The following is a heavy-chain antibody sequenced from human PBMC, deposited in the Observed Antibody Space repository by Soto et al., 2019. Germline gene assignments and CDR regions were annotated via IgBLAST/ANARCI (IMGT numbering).Heavy chain of an antibody. CDR2: IYHSGST. D-gene: IGHD3-22*01. Sequence: PSETLSLTCAVSGGSISSSNWWSWVRQPPGKGREWIGEIYHSGSTNYNPSLKSRVTISVDKSKNQFSLKLSSVTAADTAVYYCARAAEGYYYDSSGYYWDYWGQGTLVTVS. J-gene: IGHJ4*02. V-gene: IGHV4-4*02. CDR1: GGSISSSNW. CDR3: ARAAEGYYYDSSGYYWDY.